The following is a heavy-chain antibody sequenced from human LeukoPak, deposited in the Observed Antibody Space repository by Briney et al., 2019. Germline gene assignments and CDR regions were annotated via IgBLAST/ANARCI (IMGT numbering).Heavy chain of an antibody. Sequence: SETLSLTCAVYGGSFSGYYWSWIRQPPGKGLEWIGEINHSGSTNYNPSLKSRVTISVDTSKNQFSLKLSSVTAADTAAYYCARTPYGSGSYYNGYYFDYWGQGTLVTVSS. CDR1: GGSFSGYY. J-gene: IGHJ4*02. CDR2: INHSGST. D-gene: IGHD3-10*01. V-gene: IGHV4-34*01. CDR3: ARTPYGSGSYYNGYYFDY.